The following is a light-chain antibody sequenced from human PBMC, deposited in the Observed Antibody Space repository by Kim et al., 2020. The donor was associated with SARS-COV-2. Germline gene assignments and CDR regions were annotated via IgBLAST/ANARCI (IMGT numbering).Light chain of an antibody. Sequence: ASVGDRVTVTCRASQSVSSWLAWYQQQPGKAPKLLIYKASSLESAVPSRFSGSGSGTEFTLTISSLQPDDFATYYCQQYNSNPYTFGQGTKVDIK. CDR2: KAS. CDR1: QSVSSW. J-gene: IGKJ2*01. CDR3: QQYNSNPYT. V-gene: IGKV1-5*03.